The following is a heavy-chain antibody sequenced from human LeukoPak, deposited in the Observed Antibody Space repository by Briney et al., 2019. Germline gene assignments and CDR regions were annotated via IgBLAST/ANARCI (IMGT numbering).Heavy chain of an antibody. J-gene: IGHJ4*02. CDR1: GFIVSSKY. CDR3: ARAGPIDY. V-gene: IGHV3-53*01. Sequence: PGGSLRLSCAASGFIVSSKYMSWVRQGPGKGLEWVSVIYSGGSTYYAASVEGRFTISRDNSKNTVYLQMNNLKVDDTAVYYCARAGPIDYWGQGTLVTVSS. CDR2: IYSGGST.